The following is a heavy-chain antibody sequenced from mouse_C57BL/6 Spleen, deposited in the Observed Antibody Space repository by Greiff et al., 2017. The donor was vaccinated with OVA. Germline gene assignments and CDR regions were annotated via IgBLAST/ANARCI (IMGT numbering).Heavy chain of an antibody. CDR1: GYTFTGYY. CDR3: ARSSNYVFDY. Sequence: VQLKQSGPVLVKPGASVKMSCKASGYTFTGYYMNWVKQSHGKSLEWIGVINPYNGGTSYNQKFKGKATLTVDKSSSTAYMELNSLTSEDSAVYYCARSSNYVFDYWGQGTTLTVSS. D-gene: IGHD2-5*01. J-gene: IGHJ2*01. V-gene: IGHV1-19*01. CDR2: INPYNGGT.